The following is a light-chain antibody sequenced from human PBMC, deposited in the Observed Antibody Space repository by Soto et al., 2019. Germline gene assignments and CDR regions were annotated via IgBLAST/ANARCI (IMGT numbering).Light chain of an antibody. Sequence: EIVMTQSPATLSVSPGERATLSCRASQSVSSNLAWYEQKPGQAPRLLIYGASTRATGIPARFSGSGSGTGVTPTFTCLQSENFEVYYCKQYNNWPLALTFGGGTKGECK. CDR1: QSVSSN. CDR2: GAS. J-gene: IGKJ4*01. V-gene: IGKV3-15*01. CDR3: KQYNNWPLALT.